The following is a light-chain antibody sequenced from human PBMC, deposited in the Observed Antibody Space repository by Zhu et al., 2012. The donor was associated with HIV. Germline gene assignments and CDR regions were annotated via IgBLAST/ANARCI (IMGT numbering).Light chain of an antibody. CDR2: DAS. CDR3: QQYNRWPPWT. J-gene: IGKJ1*01. V-gene: IGKV3-15*01. Sequence: EVAMTQSPATLSVSPGERATLSCRASQSVSTYLAWYQQKAGQAPRLLIYDASTRATGIPARFSGSGSGTEFTLTISSVESEDLAIYYCQQYNRWPPWTFGLGTKVEIK. CDR1: QSVSTY.